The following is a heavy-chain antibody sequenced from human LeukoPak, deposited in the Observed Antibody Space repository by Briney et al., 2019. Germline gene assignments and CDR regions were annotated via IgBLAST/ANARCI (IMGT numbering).Heavy chain of an antibody. CDR2: ISAYNGNT. J-gene: IGHJ6*02. V-gene: IGHV1-18*01. CDR1: GYTFTSYG. Sequence: ASVKVSCKASGYTFTSYGISWVRQAPGQGLEWMGWISAYNGNTNYAQKLQGRVTMTTDTSTSTAYMELRSLRSDDTAVYYCAIAGGGSSWYGGIYYYYYGMDVWGQGTTVTVSS. CDR3: AIAGGGSSWYGGIYYYYYGMDV. D-gene: IGHD6-13*01.